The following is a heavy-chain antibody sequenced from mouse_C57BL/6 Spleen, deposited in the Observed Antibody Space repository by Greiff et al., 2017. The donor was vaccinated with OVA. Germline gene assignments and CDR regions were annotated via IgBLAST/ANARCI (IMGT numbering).Heavy chain of an antibody. CDR2: IDPSDSET. Sequence: QVQLQQPGAELVRPGSSVKLSCKASGYTFTSYWMHWVKQRPIQGLEWIGNIDPSDSETHYNQKFKDKATLTVDKSSSTAYMQLSSLTSEDSAVYYCARTLNWDGAYYAMDYWGQGTSVTVSS. J-gene: IGHJ4*01. V-gene: IGHV1-52*01. D-gene: IGHD4-1*01. CDR3: ARTLNWDGAYYAMDY. CDR1: GYTFTSYW.